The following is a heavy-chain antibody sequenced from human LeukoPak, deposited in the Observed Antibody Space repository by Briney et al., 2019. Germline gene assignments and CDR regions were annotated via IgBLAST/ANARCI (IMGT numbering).Heavy chain of an antibody. D-gene: IGHD5-18*01. CDR3: AKDRVEAIRYYFDY. J-gene: IGHJ4*02. Sequence: GGSLRLSCAASGFTFSSYGMHWVRQAPGKGLEWVAFIRYDGSNKYYADSVKGRFTISRDNSKNTLYLQMNSLRAEDTALYYCAKDRVEAIRYYFDYWGQGTLVTVSS. CDR2: IRYDGSNK. CDR1: GFTFSSYG. V-gene: IGHV3-30*02.